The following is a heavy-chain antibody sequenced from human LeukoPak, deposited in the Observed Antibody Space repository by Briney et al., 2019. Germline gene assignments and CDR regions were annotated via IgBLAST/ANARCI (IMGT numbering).Heavy chain of an antibody. J-gene: IGHJ4*02. CDR2: IHNTGRT. CDR1: GGSISGYY. CDR3: ARKKGGCSGDNCPLGY. D-gene: IGHD2-15*01. V-gene: IGHV4-59*01. Sequence: PSETLSLTCSGSGGSISGYYWSWIRQPPGKGLEWIGYIHNTGRTNYNPSLKSRISISVNTSKNQFSLKLNSVTAADTAVYYCARKKGGCSGDNCPLGYWGQGTLVTVSS.